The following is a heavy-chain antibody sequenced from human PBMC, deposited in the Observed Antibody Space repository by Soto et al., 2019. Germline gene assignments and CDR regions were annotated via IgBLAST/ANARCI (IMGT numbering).Heavy chain of an antibody. Sequence: GGSLRLSCSASGFTFSNFAMHWVRESPGKGLEYVSGITSNGDNTYHADSVQGRFTISRDNSKSTLYLQMTSLRVEDTAVYYCVKGNQLLRYYFEYWGRGALVTVSS. CDR1: GFTFSNFA. CDR3: VKGNQLLRYYFEY. CDR2: ITSNGDNT. D-gene: IGHD2-2*01. J-gene: IGHJ4*02. V-gene: IGHV3-64D*06.